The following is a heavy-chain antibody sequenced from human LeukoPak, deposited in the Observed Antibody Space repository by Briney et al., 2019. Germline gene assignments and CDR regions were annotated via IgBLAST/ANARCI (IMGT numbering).Heavy chain of an antibody. D-gene: IGHD2-15*01. Sequence: SETLSLTCTVSGGSISSSSYYWGWIRQPPGKGLEWIGSIYYSGSTYYNLSLKSRVTISVDTSKNQFSLKLSSVTAADTAVYYCAGEDIVVVVAATNNWFDPWGQGTLVTVSS. J-gene: IGHJ5*02. CDR2: IYYSGST. CDR3: AGEDIVVVVAATNNWFDP. CDR1: GGSISSSSYY. V-gene: IGHV4-39*02.